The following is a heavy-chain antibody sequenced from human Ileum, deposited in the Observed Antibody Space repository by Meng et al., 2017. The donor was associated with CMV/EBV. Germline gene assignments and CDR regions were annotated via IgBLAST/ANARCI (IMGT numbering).Heavy chain of an antibody. D-gene: IGHD3-9*01. V-gene: IGHV4-4*07. CDR1: GASIRSYC. J-gene: IGHJ5*02. Sequence: HVPLLESGPGLVKPSGTRSLTCSVAGASIRSYCWSWIRQPAGKGLEWIGRFTARGNTNYNPSLKSRVTMSLDTSLNQFSLRLNSVTAADTAVYYCARDVIRDDTGSWFDPWGQGTLVTVSS. CDR3: ARDVIRDDTGSWFDP. CDR2: FTARGNT.